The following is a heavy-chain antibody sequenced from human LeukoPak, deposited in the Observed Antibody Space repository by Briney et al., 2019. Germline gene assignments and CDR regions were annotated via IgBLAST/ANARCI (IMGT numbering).Heavy chain of an antibody. D-gene: IGHD7-27*01. Sequence: GGSLRLSCAASGFTFSNYGMHWVHQAPGKGLEWVAFIRYDGSNKYYADSVKGRFTISRDNSKNTLYLQMNSLRAEDTAVYYCAKDFLGKNGWFDPWGQGTLVTVSS. V-gene: IGHV3-30*02. CDR1: GFTFSNYG. CDR2: IRYDGSNK. CDR3: AKDFLGKNGWFDP. J-gene: IGHJ5*02.